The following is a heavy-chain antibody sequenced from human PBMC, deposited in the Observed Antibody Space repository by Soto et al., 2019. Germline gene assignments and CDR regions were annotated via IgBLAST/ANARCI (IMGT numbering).Heavy chain of an antibody. J-gene: IGHJ5*02. Sequence: ASVKVSCKVSGYTLTELSMHWVRQAPGKGLEWMGGFDPEDGETIYAQKFQGRVTMTEDTSTDTAYMELSSLRSEDTAVYYCCIAVAGTHWFDPWGQGTLVTVSS. CDR3: CIAVAGTHWFDP. D-gene: IGHD6-19*01. V-gene: IGHV1-24*01. CDR1: GYTLTELS. CDR2: FDPEDGET.